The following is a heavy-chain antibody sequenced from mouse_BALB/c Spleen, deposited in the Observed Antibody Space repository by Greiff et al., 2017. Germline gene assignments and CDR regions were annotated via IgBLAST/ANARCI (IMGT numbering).Heavy chain of an antibody. V-gene: IGHV14-3*02. CDR1: GFNIKDTY. Sequence: VQLQQSGAELVKPGASVKLSCTASGFNIKDTYMHWVKQRPEQGLEWIGRIDPANGNTKYDPKFQGKATITADTSSNTAYLQLSSLTSEDTAVYYCARGYYGYDAWFAYWGQGTLVTVSA. D-gene: IGHD2-2*01. J-gene: IGHJ3*01. CDR2: IDPANGNT. CDR3: ARGYYGYDAWFAY.